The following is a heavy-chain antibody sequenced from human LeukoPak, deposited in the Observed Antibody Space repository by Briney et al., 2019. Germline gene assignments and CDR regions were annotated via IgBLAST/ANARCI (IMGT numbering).Heavy chain of an antibody. CDR3: ARYYDSSGYYYASDPIYYFDY. CDR1: GGSLSSSSYY. Sequence: PSETLSLTCTVSGGSLSSSSYYWGWIRQPPGKGLEWIGSIYYSGSTYYNPSLKSRLTISADTSKNRFSLKLSSVTAADTAVYYCARYYDSSGYYYASDPIYYFDYWGQGTLVTVSS. V-gene: IGHV4-39*01. CDR2: IYYSGST. D-gene: IGHD3-22*01. J-gene: IGHJ4*02.